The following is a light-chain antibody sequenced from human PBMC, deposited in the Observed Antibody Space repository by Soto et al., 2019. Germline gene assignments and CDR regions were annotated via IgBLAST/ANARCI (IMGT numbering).Light chain of an antibody. J-gene: IGLJ2*01. CDR2: LDSDGSH. CDR1: SGHSSYA. Sequence: QLMLTQSPCASASLGASVKLTCTLSSGHSSYAIAWHQQQPEKGPRYLMKLDSDGSHTKGDAIPDRFSGSSSGAERYLTISSLQSEDEADYYCQTWGTGIHVVFGGGTKLTVL. V-gene: IGLV4-69*01. CDR3: QTWGTGIHVV.